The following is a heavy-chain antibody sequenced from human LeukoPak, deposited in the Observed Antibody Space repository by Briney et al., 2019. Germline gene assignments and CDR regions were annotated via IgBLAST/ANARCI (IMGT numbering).Heavy chain of an antibody. V-gene: IGHV4-30-2*01. J-gene: IGHJ4*02. D-gene: IGHD3-10*01. CDR2: IYHSGST. CDR3: ARIDYYGSGSYSDY. Sequence: KPSETLSLTCAVSGGSISSGGYSWSWIRQPPGKGLEWIGYIYHSGSTYYNPSLKSRVTISVDRSKNQFSLKLSSVTAADTAVYYCARIDYYGSGSYSDYWGQGTLVTVSS. CDR1: GGSISSGGYS.